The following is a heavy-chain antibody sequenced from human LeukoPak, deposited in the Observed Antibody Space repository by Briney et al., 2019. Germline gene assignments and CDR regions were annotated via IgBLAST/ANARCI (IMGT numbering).Heavy chain of an antibody. J-gene: IGHJ6*03. CDR3: ARRDPGSGHTYYYYYYMDV. V-gene: IGHV3-30*02. Sequence: HPGGSLRLSCVVSGFTFSTYGMHWVRQAPGKGLEWVSFTRYDGSKKDYADSVKGRFIISRDNSKNTLYLQMNSLRTEDTAVYYCARRDPGSGHTYYYYYYMDVWGKGTTVTVSS. CDR1: GFTFSTYG. CDR2: TRYDGSKK. D-gene: IGHD3-10*01.